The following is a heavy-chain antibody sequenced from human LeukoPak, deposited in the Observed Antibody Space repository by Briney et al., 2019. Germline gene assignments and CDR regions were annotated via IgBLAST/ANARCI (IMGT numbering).Heavy chain of an antibody. Sequence: SETLSLTCTVSGGSISSGDYYWSWIRQPPGKGLERIGYIYYSGSTYYNPSLKSRVTISVDTSKNQFSLKLSSVTAADTAVYYCARGVRDSGYDSNWFDPWGQGTLVTVSS. J-gene: IGHJ5*02. CDR1: GGSISSGDYY. CDR3: ARGVRDSGYDSNWFDP. V-gene: IGHV4-30-4*01. D-gene: IGHD5-12*01. CDR2: IYYSGST.